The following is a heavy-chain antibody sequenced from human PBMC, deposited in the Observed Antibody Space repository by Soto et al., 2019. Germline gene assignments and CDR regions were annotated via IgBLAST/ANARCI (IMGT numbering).Heavy chain of an antibody. D-gene: IGHD3-9*01. J-gene: IGHJ4*02. V-gene: IGHV4-39*01. CDR3: ARQEENYDILTGYYMPGHFDY. CDR1: GGSISSSSYY. Sequence: SETLSLTCTVSGGSISSSSYYWGWIRQPPGKGLEWIGSIYYSGSTYYNPSLKSXXXXXXXXXXNXLSLKLSPVTAADTAVYYCARQEENYDILTGYYMPGHFDYWGQGTLVTVSS. CDR2: IYYSGST.